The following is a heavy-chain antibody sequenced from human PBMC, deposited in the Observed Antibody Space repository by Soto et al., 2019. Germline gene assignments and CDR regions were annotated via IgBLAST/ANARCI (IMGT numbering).Heavy chain of an antibody. CDR2: ISSSGSTI. Sequence: QVQLVESGGGLVKPGGSLRLSCAASGFTFSDYYMSWIRQAPGTGLEWVSYISSSGSTIYYADSVKGRFTISRDNAKNSLYLQMNSLRAEDTAVYYCARDLLGYSSSSPYYYYYGMDVWGQGTTVTVSS. D-gene: IGHD6-6*01. CDR1: GFTFSDYY. J-gene: IGHJ6*02. CDR3: ARDLLGYSSSSPYYYYYGMDV. V-gene: IGHV3-11*01.